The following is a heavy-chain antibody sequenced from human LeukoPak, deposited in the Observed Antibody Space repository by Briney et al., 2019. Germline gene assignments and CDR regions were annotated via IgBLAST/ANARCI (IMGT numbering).Heavy chain of an antibody. CDR2: IRQDGSEK. V-gene: IGHV3-7*03. CDR1: GFTFSSYW. Sequence: GGSLRLSCAASGFTFSSYWMTWVRQAPGKGLEWVANIRQDGSEKYYVDSVKGRFTISRDNAKNSLYLQMNSLRAEDTAVYYCARGGLRIAAAVWGQGTLVTVSS. CDR3: ARGGLRIAAAV. J-gene: IGHJ4*02. D-gene: IGHD6-13*01.